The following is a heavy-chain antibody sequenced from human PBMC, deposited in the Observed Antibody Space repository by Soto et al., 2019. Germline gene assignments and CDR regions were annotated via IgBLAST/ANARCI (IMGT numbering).Heavy chain of an antibody. V-gene: IGHV4-4*07. D-gene: IGHD2-8*02. CDR3: ARGMTPPGAPAWYYFDA. CDR1: GASITGSSY. Sequence: LSLTCTVSGASITGSSYWSWIRQPAGKGLEWIGRFSLSGTTSYNPSLRSRVTMSADVSKNQFSLRLTSVTAADTALYYCARGMTPPGAPAWYYFDAWGQGTLVTVSS. CDR2: FSLSGTT. J-gene: IGHJ4*02.